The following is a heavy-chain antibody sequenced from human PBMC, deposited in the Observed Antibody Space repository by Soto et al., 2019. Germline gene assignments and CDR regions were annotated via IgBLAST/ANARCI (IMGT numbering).Heavy chain of an antibody. Sequence: EVQLVESGGGLVQPGRSLRLSCAASGFNFDDYAMHWVRQAPGQGLEWVSGISWNSVDIAYADSVKGRFTISRDNPKNSLFLQMNSLRPEDTALYYCAKDTGLTENYLDYWGQGSLVTVSS. V-gene: IGHV3-9*01. CDR3: AKDTGLTENYLDY. CDR2: ISWNSVDI. D-gene: IGHD3-10*01. CDR1: GFNFDDYA. J-gene: IGHJ4*02.